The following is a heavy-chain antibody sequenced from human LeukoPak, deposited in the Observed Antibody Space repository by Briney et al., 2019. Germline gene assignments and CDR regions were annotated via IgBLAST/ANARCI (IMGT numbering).Heavy chain of an antibody. J-gene: IGHJ4*02. CDR2: ISGSGGST. CDR3: AQTGGSGTYDFDY. CDR1: GFTFSSYG. Sequence: GGTLRLSCAASGFTFSSYGMSWVRQAPGKGLEWVSAISGSGGSTYYADSVKGRFTISRDNAKNSLYLQMNSLRAEDTAVYYCAQTGGSGTYDFDYWGQGTLVTVSS. D-gene: IGHD3-10*01. V-gene: IGHV3-23*01.